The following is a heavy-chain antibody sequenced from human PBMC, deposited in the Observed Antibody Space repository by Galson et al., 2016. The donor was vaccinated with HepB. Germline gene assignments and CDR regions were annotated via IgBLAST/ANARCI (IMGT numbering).Heavy chain of an antibody. D-gene: IGHD1-26*01. V-gene: IGHV3-30*03. CDR2: ISYEGRSK. Sequence: SLRLSCAASGFTFIDYGVHWVRRAPGEGLEWVAVISYEGRSKNYADSVKGRFTVSRDNSKTTLYLQMNSLRAEDTAVYYCARDALKESGSPRHFNYYSGMDVWGQGTTVTVS. CDR1: GFTFIDYG. J-gene: IGHJ6*02. CDR3: ARDALKESGSPRHFNYYSGMDV.